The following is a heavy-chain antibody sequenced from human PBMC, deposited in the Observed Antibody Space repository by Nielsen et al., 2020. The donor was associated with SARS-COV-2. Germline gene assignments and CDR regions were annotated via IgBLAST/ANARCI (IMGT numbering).Heavy chain of an antibody. CDR1: GFTFSNYV. V-gene: IGHV3-23*01. J-gene: IGHJ2*01. Sequence: GESLKISCAASGFTFSNYVMNWVRQSPGKGLEWVSVISASGASTYYADSVKGRFTISRDNSKNTLYLQMNSLRAEDTAVYYCARDPEGLFWYFDLWGRGTLVTVSS. CDR2: ISASGAST. D-gene: IGHD3-3*01. CDR3: ARDPEGLFWYFDL.